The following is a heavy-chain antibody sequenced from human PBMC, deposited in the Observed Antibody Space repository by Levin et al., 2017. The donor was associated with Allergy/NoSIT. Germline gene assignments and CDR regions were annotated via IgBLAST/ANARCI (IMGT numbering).Heavy chain of an antibody. J-gene: IGHJ2*01. D-gene: IGHD4-23*01. CDR1: GFTFSSYS. Sequence: GGSLRLSCAASGFTFSSYSLHWVRHAPGKGLEWVAAISYDGSNKYYADSVKARFTISRDNSKNMMYLQMNSLRPEDTSMYYCARDPRIYGGNSIIWSFDLWGRGTLVPVSS. CDR2: ISYDGSNK. V-gene: IGHV3-30*03. CDR3: ARDPRIYGGNSIIWSFDL.